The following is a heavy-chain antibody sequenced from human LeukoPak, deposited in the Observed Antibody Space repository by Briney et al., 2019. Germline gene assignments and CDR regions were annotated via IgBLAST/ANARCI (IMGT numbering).Heavy chain of an antibody. V-gene: IGHV1-2*02. CDR2: INPNSGGT. Sequence: ASVKVSCKASGYTFTSYGISWVRQAPGQGLEWMGWINPNSGGTNYEQKFQGRVTMTRDTSINTAYMQLSRLRSDDTAVYYCARGDPEGRGYTYGAFDYWGQGTLVTVSS. CDR3: ARGDPEGRGYTYGAFDY. D-gene: IGHD5-18*01. J-gene: IGHJ4*02. CDR1: GYTFTSYG.